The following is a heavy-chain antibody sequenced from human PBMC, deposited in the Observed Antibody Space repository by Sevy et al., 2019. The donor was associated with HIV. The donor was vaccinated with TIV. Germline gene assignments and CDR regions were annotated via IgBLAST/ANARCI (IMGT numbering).Heavy chain of an antibody. V-gene: IGHV1-18*01. J-gene: IGHJ4*02. CDR1: GYTFTSYG. D-gene: IGHD3-22*01. CDR3: ASTTYYYDSSGYYYPFYFDY. CDR2: ISAYNGNT. Sequence: ASVKVSCKASGYTFTSYGISWVRQAPGQGLEWMGWISAYNGNTNYAQKLQGRVTMTTDTSTSTGYMALRSLRSDDTAVYYCASTTYYYDSSGYYYPFYFDYWGQGTLVTVSS.